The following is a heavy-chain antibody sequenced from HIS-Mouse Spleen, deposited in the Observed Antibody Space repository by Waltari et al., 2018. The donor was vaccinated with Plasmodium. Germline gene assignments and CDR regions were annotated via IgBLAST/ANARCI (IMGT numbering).Heavy chain of an antibody. CDR3: ARVLGYKAAAGTFVEYFQH. D-gene: IGHD6-13*01. CDR2: INTNTGGP. V-gene: IGHV1-2*02. CDR1: GYTLTGYY. J-gene: IGHJ1*01. Sequence: QVQLVQSGAEVKKPGASVKVSCKASGYTLTGYYMHWVRQAPGQGLEWMGWINTNTGGPNYAQKFQGRVTMTRDTSISTAYMELSRLRSDDTAVYYCARVLGYKAAAGTFVEYFQHWGQGTLVTVSS.